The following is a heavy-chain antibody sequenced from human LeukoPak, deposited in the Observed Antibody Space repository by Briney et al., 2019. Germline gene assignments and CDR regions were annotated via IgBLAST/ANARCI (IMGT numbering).Heavy chain of an antibody. D-gene: IGHD6-13*01. J-gene: IGHJ4*02. CDR3: ARGVAAAGRSGYYFDY. Sequence: SETLSLTCTVSGGSVSSGSYYWSWIRQPPGKGLEWIGYIHYSGSTNYNPSLKSRVTISVDTSKNQFSLKLSSVTAADTAVYYCARGVAAAGRSGYYFDYWGQGTLVTVSS. CDR1: GGSVSSGSYY. V-gene: IGHV4-61*01. CDR2: IHYSGST.